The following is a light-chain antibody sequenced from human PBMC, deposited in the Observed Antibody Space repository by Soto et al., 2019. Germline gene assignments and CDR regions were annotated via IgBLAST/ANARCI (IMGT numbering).Light chain of an antibody. CDR2: AAS. Sequence: DVHMTQYPSSVSASVGDRGTITCRASQAISTWLAWYQQKPGKAPKVLIFAASNLHGGVPSRFSGSGSGTDFTLTISSLQPEDFATYYCQQATDFPLTFGGGTKVEIK. CDR1: QAISTW. CDR3: QQATDFPLT. V-gene: IGKV1-12*01. J-gene: IGKJ4*01.